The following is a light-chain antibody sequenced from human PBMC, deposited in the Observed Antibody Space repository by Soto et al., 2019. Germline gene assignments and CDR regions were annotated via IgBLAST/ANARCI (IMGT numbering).Light chain of an antibody. CDR2: GAS. J-gene: IGKJ5*01. CDR1: QSVSSN. CDR3: QQYNNWPPNT. Sequence: EIVMTQSPATLSVSPGERATLSCRASQSVSSNLAWYQQKPGQAPRLLIYGASTKTAGIPARFSGSGSGTEFNLTFLSRQSEDFAVYYYQQYNNWPPNTFGQGTRLEIK. V-gene: IGKV3-15*01.